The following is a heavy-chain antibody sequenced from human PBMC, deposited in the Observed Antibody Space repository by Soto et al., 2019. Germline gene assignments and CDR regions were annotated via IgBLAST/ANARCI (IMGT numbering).Heavy chain of an antibody. V-gene: IGHV3-9*01. CDR1: GFTFDDFA. Sequence: VQLVESGGGLVQPGRSLRLACAASGFTFDDFAMHWVRQTPGKGLEWFSGVSWNSGSIAYADSVRVRFTISRDNGEKSLFLELNSLRAEDTALYICAKGSWAGTRGHFDNWGQGPPVTGSS. J-gene: IGHJ4*02. CDR2: VSWNSGSI. CDR3: AKGSWAGTRGHFDN.